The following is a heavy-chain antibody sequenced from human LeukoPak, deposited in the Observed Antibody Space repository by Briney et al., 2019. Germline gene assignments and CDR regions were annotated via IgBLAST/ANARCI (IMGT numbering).Heavy chain of an antibody. D-gene: IGHD6-13*01. J-gene: IGHJ4*02. Sequence: ASVKVSCKASGYTFTNYYMHWVRQAPGQGLEWMGIINPSGGRTNYAQKFQGRVTMTSDTSTSTVYMELSSLTSEDTAVYYCARGVYPYYFDYWGQGTLVTVSS. V-gene: IGHV1-46*01. CDR2: INPSGGRT. CDR3: ARGVYPYYFDY. CDR1: GYTFTNYY.